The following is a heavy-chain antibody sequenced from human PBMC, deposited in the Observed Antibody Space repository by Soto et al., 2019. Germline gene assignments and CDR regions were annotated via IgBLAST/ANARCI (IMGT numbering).Heavy chain of an antibody. D-gene: IGHD3-10*01. Sequence: EVQLVESGGGLVKPGGSLRLSCEASGFTLSSHSLNWVRLAPGKGLEWVSSSTTTSTYIYYADSVKGRFTVSRDNSKNSLYLQMNSLRAEDTAVYYRARDIRGYMVLGQYYMDLWGKGTTVTVSS. J-gene: IGHJ6*03. CDR1: GFTLSSHS. CDR2: STTTSTYI. V-gene: IGHV3-21*02. CDR3: ARDIRGYMVLGQYYMDL.